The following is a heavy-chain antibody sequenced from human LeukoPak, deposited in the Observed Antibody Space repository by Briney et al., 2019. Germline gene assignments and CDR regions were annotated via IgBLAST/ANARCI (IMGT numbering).Heavy chain of an antibody. CDR1: GYTITSYS. V-gene: IGHV1-18*01. CDR2: MSAYNSNT. CDR3: AREVGRGFDY. Sequence: ASVKVSCKASGYTITSYSINWVRQAPGHALEWMGWMSAYNSNTHYAQKLQGRVTMTIDTSTSTAYMEVRSLRSDDTAVYYCAREVGRGFDYWGQGTLVTVSS. J-gene: IGHJ4*02. D-gene: IGHD1-26*01.